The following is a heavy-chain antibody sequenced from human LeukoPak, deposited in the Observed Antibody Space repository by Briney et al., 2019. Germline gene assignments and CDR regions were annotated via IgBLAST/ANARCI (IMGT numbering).Heavy chain of an antibody. CDR1: GFTFSGSV. CDR2: IRSKRNNYAT. Sequence: GGSLRLSCAASGFTFSGSVMHWVRQAAGKGLEGVGRIRSKRNNYATAYAASVKGRFTISRDDSKNIVYLHMDSLKTEDTALYYCSRLEDTSPIEVALDIWGQGTVVTVSS. J-gene: IGHJ3*02. V-gene: IGHV3-73*01. D-gene: IGHD2-2*01. CDR3: SRLEDTSPIEVALDI.